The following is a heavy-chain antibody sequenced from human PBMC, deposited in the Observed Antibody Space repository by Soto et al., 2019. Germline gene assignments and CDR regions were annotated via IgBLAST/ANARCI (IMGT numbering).Heavy chain of an antibody. J-gene: IGHJ6*02. CDR3: ARYRGLEYGVATIYYYYYGMDV. CDR1: GGTFSSYA. Sequence: GASVKVSCKASGGTFSSYAISWVRQAPGQGLEWMGGIIPIFGTANYAQKFQGRVTITADESTSTAYMELSSLRSEDTAVYYCARYRGLEYGVATIYYYYYGMDVWGQGTTVTVSS. CDR2: IIPIFGTA. V-gene: IGHV1-69*13. D-gene: IGHD5-12*01.